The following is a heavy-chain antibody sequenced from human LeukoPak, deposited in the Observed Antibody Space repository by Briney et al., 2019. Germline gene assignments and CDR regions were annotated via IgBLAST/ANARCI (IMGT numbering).Heavy chain of an antibody. J-gene: IGHJ6*03. CDR1: GFTFNDYG. Sequence: GGSLRLSCAASGFTFNDYGMSWVRQAPGKGLEWVSGINWSGGSTGYVDSVKGRFTISRDNAKNSLYLQMNSLRVEDTALYYCARIGDPGIYYYYMDVWGKGTTVTVSS. CDR2: INWSGGST. V-gene: IGHV3-20*04. CDR3: ARIGDPGIYYYYMDV. D-gene: IGHD2-21*02.